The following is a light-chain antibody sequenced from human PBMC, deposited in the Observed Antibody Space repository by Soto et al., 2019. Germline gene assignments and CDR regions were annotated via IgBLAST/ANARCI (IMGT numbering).Light chain of an antibody. CDR2: DAS. J-gene: IGKJ4*01. CDR3: QQYNSYSGLT. V-gene: IGKV1-13*02. CDR1: QGIRND. Sequence: AIQLTQSPSSLSASLGDRVTITCRASQGIRNDLGWYQQKPGKAPKLLIYDASSLESGVPSRFSGSGSGTEFTLTISSLQPDDFATYYCQQYNSYSGLTFGGGTKVDI.